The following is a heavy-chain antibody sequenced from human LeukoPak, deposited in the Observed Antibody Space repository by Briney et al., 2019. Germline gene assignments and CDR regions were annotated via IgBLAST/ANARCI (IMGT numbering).Heavy chain of an antibody. Sequence: ASVKVSCKASGYTFTNYYMHWVRQAPGQGLEWMGLINPTGSSTNYAQRFRGRVTMTRDTSTTTVYMELSSLRSEDTAVYYCAREESGGYFDYWGQGTLVTVSS. CDR2: INPTGSST. CDR3: AREESGGYFDY. J-gene: IGHJ4*02. CDR1: GYTFTNYY. D-gene: IGHD2-8*02. V-gene: IGHV1-46*01.